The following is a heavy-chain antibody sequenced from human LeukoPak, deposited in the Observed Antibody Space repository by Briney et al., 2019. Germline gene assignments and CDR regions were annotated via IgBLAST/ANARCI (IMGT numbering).Heavy chain of an antibody. CDR3: ARGVVPPNAFDI. D-gene: IGHD2-2*01. V-gene: IGHV3-7*01. Sequence: PGGSLRLSCAASGSTFSSYWMSWVRQAPGKGLEWVANIKQDGSEKYYVDSVKGRFTISRDNAKTSLYLQMNSLRAEDTAVYYCARGVVPPNAFDIWGQGTMVTVSS. J-gene: IGHJ3*02. CDR2: IKQDGSEK. CDR1: GSTFSSYW.